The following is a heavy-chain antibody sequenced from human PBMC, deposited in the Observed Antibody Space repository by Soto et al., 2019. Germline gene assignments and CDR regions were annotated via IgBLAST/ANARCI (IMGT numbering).Heavy chain of an antibody. CDR1: GVSISNHY. J-gene: IGHJ4*02. Sequence: SETLSLTCTVSGVSISNHYWSWIRQPPGKGLEWIGYIYYNGNTNYNPSLKSRVTMSVDTSKNQISLKLSSVTAADTAVYYCTRANWYSEYWGQGTLVTVS. D-gene: IGHD7-27*01. CDR2: IYYNGNT. V-gene: IGHV4-59*11. CDR3: TRANWYSEY.